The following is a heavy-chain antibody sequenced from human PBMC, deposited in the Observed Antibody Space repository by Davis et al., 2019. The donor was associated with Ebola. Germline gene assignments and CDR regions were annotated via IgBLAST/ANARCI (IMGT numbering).Heavy chain of an antibody. CDR3: ARARRTAMVTLDYGMDV. Sequence: MPSETLSLTCAVYGGSFSGYYWSWIRQPPGKGLEWSGEINHSGSTNYNPSLKSRVTISVDTSKNQFSLKLSSVTAADTAVYYCARARRTAMVTLDYGMDVWGQGTTVTVSS. CDR1: GGSFSGYY. J-gene: IGHJ6*02. V-gene: IGHV4-34*01. CDR2: INHSGST. D-gene: IGHD5-18*01.